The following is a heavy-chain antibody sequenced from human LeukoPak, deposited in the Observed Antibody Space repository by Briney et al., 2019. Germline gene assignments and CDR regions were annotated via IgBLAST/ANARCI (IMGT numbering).Heavy chain of an antibody. J-gene: IGHJ4*02. CDR2: IWYDGSNK. V-gene: IGHV3-33*01. Sequence: GRSLRLSCAASGFTFSSYGMHWVRQAPGKGLEWVAVIWYDGSNKYYADSVKGRFTIPRDNSKNTLYLQMNSLRAEDTAVYYCARMAGYGSGSYPIDYWGQGTLVTVSS. CDR1: GFTFSSYG. D-gene: IGHD3-10*01. CDR3: ARMAGYGSGSYPIDY.